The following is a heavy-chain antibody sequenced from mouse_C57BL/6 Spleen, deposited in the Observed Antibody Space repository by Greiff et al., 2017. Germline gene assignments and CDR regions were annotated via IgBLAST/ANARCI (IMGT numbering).Heavy chain of an antibody. Sequence: VQLKESGAELVRPGASVKLSCTASGFNIKDDYMHWVKQRPEQGLEWIGWIDPENGDTEYASKFQGKATITADTSSNTAYLQLSSLTSEDTAVYYCALFYGYEGFAYWGQGTLVTVSA. CDR1: GFNIKDDY. V-gene: IGHV14-4*01. CDR3: ALFYGYEGFAY. J-gene: IGHJ3*01. D-gene: IGHD2-2*01. CDR2: IDPENGDT.